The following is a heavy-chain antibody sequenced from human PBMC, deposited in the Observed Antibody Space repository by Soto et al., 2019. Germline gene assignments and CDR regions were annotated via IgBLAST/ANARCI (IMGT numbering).Heavy chain of an antibody. Sequence: PGGSLRLSCAASGFSFSDYHMSWIRQAPGKGLEWVSYISSSGSTIYYVDSVKGRFTMSRDNAKNSLYLQMNSLRAEDTAVYYCAKSLGYCSGGSCYSGPLQHWGQGTLVTVSS. CDR3: AKSLGYCSGGSCYSGPLQH. J-gene: IGHJ1*01. CDR1: GFSFSDYH. V-gene: IGHV3-11*01. D-gene: IGHD2-15*01. CDR2: ISSSGSTI.